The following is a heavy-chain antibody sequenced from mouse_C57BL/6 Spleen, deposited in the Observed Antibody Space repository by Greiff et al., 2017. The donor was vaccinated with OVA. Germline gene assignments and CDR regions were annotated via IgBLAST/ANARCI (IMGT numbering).Heavy chain of an antibody. D-gene: IGHD1-1*01. CDR2: IHPSDSDT. J-gene: IGHJ2*01. CDR3: AIRATTVPYYFDY. CDR1: GYTFTSYW. V-gene: IGHV1-74*01. Sequence: QVHLQQPGAELVKPGASVKVSCKASGYTFTSYWMHWVKQRPGQGLEWIGRIHPSDSDTNYNQKFKGKATLTVDKSSSTAYMQLSSLTSEDSAVYYCAIRATTVPYYFDYWGQGTTLTVSS.